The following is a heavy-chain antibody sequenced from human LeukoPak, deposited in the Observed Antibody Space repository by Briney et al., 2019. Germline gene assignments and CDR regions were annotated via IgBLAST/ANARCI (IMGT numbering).Heavy chain of an antibody. Sequence: ASVKVSCKASGYTFTSYAMNWVRQAPGQGLEWMGWINTNTGNPTYAQGFTGRFVFSLDTSVSTAYLQISSLQAEDTDVYYCATYYSSGWYQWGQGTLVTVSS. CDR1: GYTFTSYA. V-gene: IGHV7-4-1*02. CDR3: ATYYSSGWYQ. J-gene: IGHJ4*02. D-gene: IGHD6-19*01. CDR2: INTNTGNP.